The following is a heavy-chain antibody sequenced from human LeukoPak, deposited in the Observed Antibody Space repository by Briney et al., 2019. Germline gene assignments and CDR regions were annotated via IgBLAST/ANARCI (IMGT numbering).Heavy chain of an antibody. CDR1: GFTFSSYA. D-gene: IGHD6-19*01. CDR3: ARGEVAGNSYYYGMDV. J-gene: IGHJ6*02. V-gene: IGHV3-30-3*01. Sequence: GGSLRLSCAASGFTFSSYAMSWVRQAPGKGLEWVAVISYDGSNKYYTDSVKGRFTISRDNSKNTLYLQMNSLRAEDTAVYYCARGEVAGNSYYYGMDVWGQGTTVTVSS. CDR2: ISYDGSNK.